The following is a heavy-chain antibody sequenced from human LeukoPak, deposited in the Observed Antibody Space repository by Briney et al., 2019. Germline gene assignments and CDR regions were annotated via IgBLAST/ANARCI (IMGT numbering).Heavy chain of an antibody. CDR1: GGSISSYY. D-gene: IGHD6-13*01. V-gene: IGHV4-59*01. Sequence: SETLSLTCTVSGGSISSYYWSWIRQPPGKGLEWIGYIYYSGSTNYNPSLKSRVTISVDTSKNQFSLKLSSVTAADTAVYYCASSSWYGRVDYWGQGTLVTVSS. CDR3: ASSSWYGRVDY. CDR2: IYYSGST. J-gene: IGHJ4*02.